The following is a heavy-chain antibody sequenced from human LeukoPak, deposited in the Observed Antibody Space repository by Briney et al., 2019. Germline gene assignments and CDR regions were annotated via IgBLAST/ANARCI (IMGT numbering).Heavy chain of an antibody. V-gene: IGHV3-74*01. CDR1: GNYW. J-gene: IGHJ4*02. Sequence: GGSLRLSCAASGNYWMHWVRQAPGQGLVWVSHINSDGSWTSYADSVKGRFTISKDNAKNTVYLQMNNLRAEDTAVYYCVSFYETYWGRGTLVTVSS. CDR3: VSFYETY. D-gene: IGHD2-2*01. CDR2: INSDGSWT.